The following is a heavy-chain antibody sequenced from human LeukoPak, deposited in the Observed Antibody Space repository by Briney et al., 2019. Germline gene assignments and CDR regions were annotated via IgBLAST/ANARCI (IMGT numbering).Heavy chain of an antibody. J-gene: IGHJ4*02. CDR1: GFTFINYA. V-gene: IGHV3-23*01. CDR3: AKGSSRFDY. D-gene: IGHD6-13*01. Sequence: GGSLRLSCAASGFTFINYAMNWVRQAPGKGLEWVSAVSGSGGSTYYADSVKGRFTVSRDNSKSTLYLQMNSLRAEDTAVYYCAKGSSRFDYWAREPWSPSPQ. CDR2: VSGSGGST.